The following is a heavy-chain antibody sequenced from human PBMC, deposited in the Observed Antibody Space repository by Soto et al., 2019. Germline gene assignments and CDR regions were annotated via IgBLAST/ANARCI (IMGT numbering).Heavy chain of an antibody. D-gene: IGHD3-22*01. CDR3: AKQDYGPSGYIN. CDR2: IYPGDSEI. V-gene: IGHV5-51*01. J-gene: IGHJ4*02. Sequence: ESLTISCLTSGYPCTNYWIVLVRQMPGKGPEWMGLIYPGDSEIRYSPSFQGQVTISADKSTSTAYLQWSSLKASDTAMYYCAKQDYGPSGYINWGQGTLGT. CDR1: GYPCTNYW.